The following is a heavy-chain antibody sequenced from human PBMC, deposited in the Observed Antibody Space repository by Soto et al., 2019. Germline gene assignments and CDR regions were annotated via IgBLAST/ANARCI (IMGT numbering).Heavy chain of an antibody. CDR2: INSDGSST. V-gene: IGHV3-74*01. CDR1: GFTFSSYW. D-gene: IGHD1-20*01. Sequence: PGGSLRLSCAACGFTFSSYWMHWVRQAPGKGLVWVSRINSDGSSTSYADSVKGRFTISRDNAKNTLYLQMNSLRAEDTAVYYCASTQTRITGTRNYWGQGTLVTVSS. J-gene: IGHJ4*02. CDR3: ASTQTRITGTRNY.